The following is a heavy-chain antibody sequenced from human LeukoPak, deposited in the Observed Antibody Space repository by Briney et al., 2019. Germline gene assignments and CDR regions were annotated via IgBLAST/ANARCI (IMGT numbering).Heavy chain of an antibody. CDR3: ATDAGIAVTGLPFF. Sequence: GASVKVSCKASGGTFSSYAISWVRQAPGQGLEWMGGIIPIFGTANYAQKFQGRVTITADESTSTAYMELSSLRSEDTAVYYCATDAGIAVTGLPFFWGQGTLVTVSS. CDR2: IIPIFGTA. V-gene: IGHV1-69*13. D-gene: IGHD6-19*01. J-gene: IGHJ4*02. CDR1: GGTFSSYA.